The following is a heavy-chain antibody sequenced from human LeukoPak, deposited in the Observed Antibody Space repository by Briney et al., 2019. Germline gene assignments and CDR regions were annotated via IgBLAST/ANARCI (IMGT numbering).Heavy chain of an antibody. Sequence: SVKVSCKASGGTFSSYAISWVRQAPGQGLEWMGGIIPIFGTANYAQKFQGGVTITTDESTSTAYMELSSLRSEDTAVYYCARVAADFWSGYRDAFDIWGQGTMVTVSS. CDR2: IIPIFGTA. J-gene: IGHJ3*02. V-gene: IGHV1-69*05. D-gene: IGHD3-3*01. CDR3: ARVAADFWSGYRDAFDI. CDR1: GGTFSSYA.